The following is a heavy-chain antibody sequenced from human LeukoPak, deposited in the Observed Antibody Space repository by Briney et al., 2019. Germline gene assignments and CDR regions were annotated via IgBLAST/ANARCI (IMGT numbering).Heavy chain of an antibody. CDR1: GFTFSNNW. J-gene: IGHJ5*02. CDR3: ARDVPHNWFDT. CDR2: INSDGGGA. Sequence: GGSLRLSCAASGFTFSNNWMHWVRQGPGKGLVWISRINSDGGGAIYADSVKGRFTVSRDNAKNTLYLQMNSLRAEDTAVYYCARDVPHNWFDTWGQGTLVTVSS. V-gene: IGHV3-74*01.